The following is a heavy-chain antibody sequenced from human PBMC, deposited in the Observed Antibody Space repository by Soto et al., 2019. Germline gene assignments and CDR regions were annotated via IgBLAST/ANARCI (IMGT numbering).Heavy chain of an antibody. D-gene: IGHD2-15*01. CDR3: ARDCQVVAARTPHHYYYYCGMDV. CDR2: IIPIFGTA. J-gene: IGHJ6*02. V-gene: IGHV1-69*01. CDR1: GGTFSSYA. Sequence: QVQLVQSGAEVKKPGSSVKVSCKASGGTFSSYAISWVRQAPGQGLEWMGGIIPIFGTANYAQKFQGRVTITADESTSTAYLELSSLRSEDTAVYYCARDCQVVAARTPHHYYYYCGMDVWGQGTTVTVSS.